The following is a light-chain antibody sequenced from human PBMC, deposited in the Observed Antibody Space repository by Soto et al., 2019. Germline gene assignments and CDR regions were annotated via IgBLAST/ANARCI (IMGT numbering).Light chain of an antibody. J-gene: IGLJ3*02. CDR2: ANN. CDR1: NSNIGAGYD. Sequence: QSALTQSPSVSGAPGQRVTISCTGSNSNIGAGYDVHWYQHLPGTAPKLLIYANNNRPSGVPDRFSGSKSGTSASLAITGLQAEDEADYYCQSYDSSLSVVFGGGTKVTVL. V-gene: IGLV1-40*01. CDR3: QSYDSSLSVV.